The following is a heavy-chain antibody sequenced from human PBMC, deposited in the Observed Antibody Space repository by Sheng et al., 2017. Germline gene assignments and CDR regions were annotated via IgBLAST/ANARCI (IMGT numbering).Heavy chain of an antibody. D-gene: IGHD4-17*01. CDR3: ARPLYGDYVGSDY. V-gene: IGHV3-21*06. J-gene: IGHJ4*02. CDR1: GFTISGYS. Sequence: VQLVESGGGVVLPGRSLRLSCAASGFTISGYSIGWVRQAPGKGLEWVSSISSSSSSIYYADSVRGRFTISRDNTKDSVYLQMNSLRAEDTAVYYCARPLYGDYVGSDYWGQGTLVTVSS. CDR2: ISSSSSSI.